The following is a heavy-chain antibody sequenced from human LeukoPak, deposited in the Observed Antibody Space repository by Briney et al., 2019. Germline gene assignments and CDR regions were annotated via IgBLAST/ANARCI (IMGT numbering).Heavy chain of an antibody. J-gene: IGHJ6*02. Sequence: ASVKVSCKASGYTFTSYDINWVRQATGQGLEWVGWMNPNSGNTGYAQKFQGRVTMTRNTSISTAYMELSSLRSEDTAVYYCARDGPRTYYDFWSGYYTGVYYYYGMDVWGQGTTVTVSS. D-gene: IGHD3-3*01. V-gene: IGHV1-8*01. CDR2: MNPNSGNT. CDR1: GYTFTSYD. CDR3: ARDGPRTYYDFWSGYYTGVYYYYGMDV.